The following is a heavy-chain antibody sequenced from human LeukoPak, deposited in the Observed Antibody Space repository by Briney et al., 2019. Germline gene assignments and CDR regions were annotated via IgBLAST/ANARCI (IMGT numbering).Heavy chain of an antibody. CDR2: VNLQGST. V-gene: IGHV4-4*02. CDR3: AREGGPYRPLGY. Sequence: SETLSLTCGVSGGSITSTNYWTWVRQRPGKGLERIGEVNLQGSTNYNPSLMGRDAISVDISENHISLQLTSVTAADTAVYCAREGGPYRPLGYSGQGTLVTVSS. CDR1: GGSITSTNY. J-gene: IGHJ4*02.